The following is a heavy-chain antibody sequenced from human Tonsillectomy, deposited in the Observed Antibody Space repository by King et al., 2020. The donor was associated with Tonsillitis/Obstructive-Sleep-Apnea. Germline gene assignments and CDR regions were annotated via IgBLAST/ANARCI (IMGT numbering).Heavy chain of an antibody. V-gene: IGHV3-15*07. CDR2: IKSKTDGGTT. CDR3: TTDGVNQLPGLLPVVEYYYYGMDV. Sequence: LQLVQSGGGLVKPGGSLRLSCAASGFTFSNAWMNWVRQAPGKGLEWVGRIKSKTDGGTTDYAAPVKGRFTISRDDSKNTLYLQMNSLKTEDTAVYYCTTDGVNQLPGLLPVVEYYYYGMDVWGQGTTVTVSS. CDR1: GFTFSNAW. J-gene: IGHJ6*02. D-gene: IGHD2-2*01.